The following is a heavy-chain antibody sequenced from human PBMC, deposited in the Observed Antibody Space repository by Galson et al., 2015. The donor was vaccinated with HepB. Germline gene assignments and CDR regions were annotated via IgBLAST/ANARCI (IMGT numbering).Heavy chain of an antibody. V-gene: IGHV4-39*01. CDR3: ASPGGFGASGGWFDP. D-gene: IGHD3-10*01. CDR1: GGSISSSSYY. J-gene: IGHJ5*02. CDR2: IYYSGST. Sequence: ETLSLTCTVSGGSISSSSYYWGWIRQPPGKGLEWIGSIYYSGSTYYNPSLKSRVTISVDTSKNQFSLKLSSVTAADTAVYYCASPGGFGASGGWFDPWGQGTLVTVSS.